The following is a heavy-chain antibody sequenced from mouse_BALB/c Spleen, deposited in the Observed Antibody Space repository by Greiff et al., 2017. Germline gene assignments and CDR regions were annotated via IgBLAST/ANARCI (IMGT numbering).Heavy chain of an antibody. CDR2: ISSGGSYT. CDR3: ASDRDYYGSSGAMDY. J-gene: IGHJ4*01. CDR1: GFTFSSYA. Sequence: EVQLVESGGGLVKPGGSLKLSCAASGFTFSSYAMSWVRQSPEKRLEWVAEISSGGSYTYYPDTVTGRFTISRDNAKNTLYLEMSSLRSEDTAMYYCASDRDYYGSSGAMDYWGQGTSVTVSS. D-gene: IGHD1-1*01. V-gene: IGHV5-9-4*01.